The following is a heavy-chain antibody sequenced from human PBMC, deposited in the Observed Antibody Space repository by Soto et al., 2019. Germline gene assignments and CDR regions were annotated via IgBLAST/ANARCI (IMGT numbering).Heavy chain of an antibody. Sequence: SVKVSCNASGGTFSSYAISWVRQAPGQGLEWMGGIIPIFGTANYAQKFQGRVTITADESTSTAYMELSSLRSEDTAVYYCATDFGRLVTGTRYYGMDVWGQGTTVTVSS. V-gene: IGHV1-69*13. D-gene: IGHD1-7*01. CDR3: ATDFGRLVTGTRYYGMDV. CDR1: GGTFSSYA. J-gene: IGHJ6*02. CDR2: IIPIFGTA.